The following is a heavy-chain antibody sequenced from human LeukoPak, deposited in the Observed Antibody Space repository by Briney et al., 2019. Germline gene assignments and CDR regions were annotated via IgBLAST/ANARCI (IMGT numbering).Heavy chain of an antibody. J-gene: IGHJ4*02. CDR3: ARGHSSSWYSYFDY. D-gene: IGHD6-13*01. CDR2: INPSGGGT. CDR1: GYTFTSYY. V-gene: IGHV1-46*01. Sequence: GASVKVSCKASGYTFTSYYMHWVRQAPGQGLEWMGIINPSGGGTDYAQKFQGRVTMTRVTSTSTFYMELSSLSSEDTAVYYCARGHSSSWYSYFDYWGQGTLVTVSS.